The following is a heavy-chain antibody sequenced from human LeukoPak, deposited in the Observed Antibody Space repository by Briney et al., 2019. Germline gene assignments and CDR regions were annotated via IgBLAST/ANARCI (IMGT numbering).Heavy chain of an antibody. V-gene: IGHV1-2*04. Sequence: ASVKVSCKASGYIFTGYYLHWVRQAPGQGLEWMGWINPNSGGTNYAQKFQGWVTMTRDTSISTAYMELSRLRSDDTAVYYCARVNTGYSSGWYDYWGQGTLVTVSS. CDR3: ARVNTGYSSGWYDY. CDR1: GYIFTGYY. D-gene: IGHD6-19*01. J-gene: IGHJ4*02. CDR2: INPNSGGT.